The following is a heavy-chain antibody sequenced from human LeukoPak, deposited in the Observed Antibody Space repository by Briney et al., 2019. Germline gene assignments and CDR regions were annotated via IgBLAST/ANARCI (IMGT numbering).Heavy chain of an antibody. CDR2: IKSKTDGGTT. V-gene: IGHV3-15*01. J-gene: IGHJ4*02. CDR3: TTEYYDILTGYFPIDY. CDR1: GFTFSNAW. D-gene: IGHD3-9*01. Sequence: GVSLRLSCAASGFTFSNAWMSWVRQAPGKGLEWVGRIKSKTDGGTTDYAAPVNGRFTISRDDSKNTLYLQMNSLKTEDTAVYYCTTEYYDILTGYFPIDYWGQGTLVTVSS.